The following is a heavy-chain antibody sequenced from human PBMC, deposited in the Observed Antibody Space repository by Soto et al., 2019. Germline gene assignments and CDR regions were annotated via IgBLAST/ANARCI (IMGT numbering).Heavy chain of an antibody. J-gene: IGHJ4*02. D-gene: IGHD4-17*01. V-gene: IGHV3-23*01. CDR1: GFSFSSYS. CDR3: ARWDGYGDV. CDR2: LSGGGSNT. Sequence: GGSLRLSCXASGFSFSSYSMAWVRQTPGKGLAWVSGLSGGGSNTFYADSVQGRFTISVDNSKNTVYLQMNSLRVEDTAVYYCARWDGYGDVWGQGTLVTVSS.